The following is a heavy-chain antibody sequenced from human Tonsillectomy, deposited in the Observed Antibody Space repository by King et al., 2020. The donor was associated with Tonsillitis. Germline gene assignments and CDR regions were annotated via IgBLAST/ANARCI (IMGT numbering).Heavy chain of an antibody. V-gene: IGHV3-30*18. CDR1: GFTFSSYS. Sequence: VQLVESGGGVVQPGRSLRLSCAASGFTFSSYSMHWVRQAPGKGLECVTLISFDESNQYYADSVKGRFTIHRDNSKNTLYLQMNSLGAEDTAVYYCAKDGDYGDFSGSDYFDYWGQGTLVTVSS. D-gene: IGHD4-17*01. CDR3: AKDGDYGDFSGSDYFDY. CDR2: ISFDESNQ. J-gene: IGHJ4*02.